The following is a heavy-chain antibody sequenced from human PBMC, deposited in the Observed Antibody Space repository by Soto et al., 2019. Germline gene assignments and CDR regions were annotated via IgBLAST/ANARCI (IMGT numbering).Heavy chain of an antibody. CDR1: GYTFTSYG. CDR2: ISAYNGNT. V-gene: IGHV1-18*01. D-gene: IGHD1-1*01. Sequence: ASVKVSCKASGYTFTSYGISWVRQAPGQGLEWMGWISAYNGNTNYAQKLQGRVTMATDTSTSTAYMELRSLRSDDTAVYYCARDTTGTAYYYYYMDVWGKGTTVTVSS. J-gene: IGHJ6*03. CDR3: ARDTTGTAYYYYYMDV.